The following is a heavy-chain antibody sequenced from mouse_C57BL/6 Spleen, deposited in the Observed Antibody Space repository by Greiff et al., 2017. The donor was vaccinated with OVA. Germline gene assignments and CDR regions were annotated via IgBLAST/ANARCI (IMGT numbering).Heavy chain of an antibody. V-gene: IGHV1-69*01. CDR3: ARLLPDYYAMDY. Sequence: VQLQQPGAELVMPGASVKLSCKASGYTFTSYWMHWVKQRPGQGLEWIGEIDPSDSYTNYNQKFKGKSTLTVDKSSSTAYMQLGSLTSEDSAVYYCARLLPDYYAMDYWGQGTSVTVSS. D-gene: IGHD5-5*01. J-gene: IGHJ4*01. CDR2: IDPSDSYT. CDR1: GYTFTSYW.